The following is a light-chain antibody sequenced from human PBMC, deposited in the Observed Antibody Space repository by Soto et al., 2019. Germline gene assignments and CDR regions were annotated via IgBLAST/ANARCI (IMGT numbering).Light chain of an antibody. CDR3: QQYNSYSRT. V-gene: IGKV1-5*01. Sequence: DIQMTPSPTTFSASGGDRATITCRGSQGVRSYLAWFQQRPGKAPKLLIFGASTRQNGVPARFSGSGSGTEFTLTISSLQPDDFATYYCQQYNSYSRTFGPGTKVDIK. CDR1: QGVRSY. J-gene: IGKJ3*01. CDR2: GAS.